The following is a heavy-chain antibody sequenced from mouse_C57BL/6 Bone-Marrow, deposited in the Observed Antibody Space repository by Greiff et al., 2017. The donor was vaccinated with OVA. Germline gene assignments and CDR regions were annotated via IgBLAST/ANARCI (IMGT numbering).Heavy chain of an antibody. V-gene: IGHV5-6*02. CDR3: ARRDGNYVAY. J-gene: IGHJ3*01. D-gene: IGHD2-1*01. Sequence: EVKLMESGGDLVKPGGSLKLSCAASGFTFSSYGMSWVRQTPDKRLEWVATISSGGSYTYYPDSVKGRFTISRDNAKNTLYLQMSSLKSEDTAMYYCARRDGNYVAYWGQGTLVTVSA. CDR2: ISSGGSYT. CDR1: GFTFSSYG.